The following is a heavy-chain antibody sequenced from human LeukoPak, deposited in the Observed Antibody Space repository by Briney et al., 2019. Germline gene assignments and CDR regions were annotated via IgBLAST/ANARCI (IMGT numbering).Heavy chain of an antibody. Sequence: GGSLRLSCAASGFTFSNFWMHWVRQAPGKGLVWVSHLNSDGRSINYAESVKGRFAIARDNAKNTLYLQMNSLRVEDTAVYYCARGREDLGGYPNWYFDLWGRGTLVTVSS. J-gene: IGHJ2*01. CDR3: ARGREDLGGYPNWYFDL. D-gene: IGHD1-26*01. CDR2: LNSDGRSI. CDR1: GFTFSNFW. V-gene: IGHV3-74*01.